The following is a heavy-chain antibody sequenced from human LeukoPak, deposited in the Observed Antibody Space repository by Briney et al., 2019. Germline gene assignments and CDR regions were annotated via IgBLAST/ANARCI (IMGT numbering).Heavy chain of an antibody. CDR1: GFTFSDSY. V-gene: IGHV3-11*01. J-gene: IGHJ4*02. D-gene: IGHD3-10*01. CDR3: ARGKYYFDY. CDR2: ISSSGSTI. Sequence: GGSLRLSCAASGFTFSDSYMSWIRQAPGKGLEYISYISSSGSTIYYVDSVKGRFTISRDSARNSLYLQMNSLRADDTAVYYCARGKYYFDYWGQGTLVTVSS.